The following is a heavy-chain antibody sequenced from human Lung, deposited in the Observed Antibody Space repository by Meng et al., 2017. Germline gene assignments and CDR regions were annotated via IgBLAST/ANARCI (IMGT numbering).Heavy chain of an antibody. Sequence: QVQLQQWGAGLLKPSEPLSLTCVVSGGSFSDYYWSWIRQPPGKGLEWIGEINHSGSTNYNPSLESRVTISVDTSQNNLSLKLSSVTAADSAVYYCARGPTTMAHDFDYWGQGTLVTVSS. D-gene: IGHD4-11*01. CDR3: ARGPTTMAHDFDY. CDR2: INHSGST. J-gene: IGHJ4*02. V-gene: IGHV4-34*01. CDR1: GGSFSDYY.